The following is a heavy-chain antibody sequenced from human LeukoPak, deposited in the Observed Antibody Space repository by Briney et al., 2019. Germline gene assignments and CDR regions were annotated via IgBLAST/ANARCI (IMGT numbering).Heavy chain of an antibody. D-gene: IGHD6-13*01. V-gene: IGHV3-11*04. CDR1: GFTFSDYY. CDR3: ARDFSSSWYGTLGY. Sequence: GGSLRLSCAASGFTFSDYYMTWIRQAPGKGLEWVSYISTGGSTIYYADSVKGRFTISRDNAKNSLYLQMNSLRAEDTAVYYCARDFSSSWYGTLGYWGQGTLVTVSS. J-gene: IGHJ4*02. CDR2: ISTGGSTI.